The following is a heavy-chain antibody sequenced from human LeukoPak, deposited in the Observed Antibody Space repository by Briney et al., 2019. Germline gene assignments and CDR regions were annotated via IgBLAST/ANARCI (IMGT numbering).Heavy chain of an antibody. CDR3: ARRRYYYDSSGYSSLYAFDI. V-gene: IGHV5-51*01. J-gene: IGHJ3*02. D-gene: IGHD3-22*01. Sequence: GESLKISCKGSGYSFTGYWIGWVRQMPGKGLEWMGIIYPGDSDTRYSPSFQGQVTISADKSISTAYLQWSSLKASDTAMYYCARRRYYYDSSGYSSLYAFDIWGQGTMVTVSS. CDR1: GYSFTGYW. CDR2: IYPGDSDT.